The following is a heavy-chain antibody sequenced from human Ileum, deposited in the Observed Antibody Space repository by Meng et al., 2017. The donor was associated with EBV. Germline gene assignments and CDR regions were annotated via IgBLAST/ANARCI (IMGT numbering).Heavy chain of an antibody. V-gene: IGHV3-23*01. D-gene: IGHD2-2*01. Sequence: EVDLLESGGGLVEAGGSLRLSCAASGFNFNIYAINWVRQAPGRGLEWVSGITASGGTSYYADSVKGRFSISRDNSANTVYLQMNSLRAEDTAVYFCSNLPYTYWGQGTLVTVSS. CDR3: SNLPYTY. CDR2: ITASGGTS. J-gene: IGHJ4*02. CDR1: GFNFNIYA.